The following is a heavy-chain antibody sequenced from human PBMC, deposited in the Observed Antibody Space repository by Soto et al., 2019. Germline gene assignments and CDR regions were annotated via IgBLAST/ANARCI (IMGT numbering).Heavy chain of an antibody. CDR1: GFSLSTSGVD. D-gene: IGHD4-17*01. V-gene: IGHV2-5*02. Sequence: QITLKESGPTLVKPTQTLTQTCTLSGFSLSTSGVDVGWIRQHPGKALEWLALTYWDDDKRYSPSLKSRLTITKDTSKNQVVLTMTNMDPVDTATYYCAHRQRTVYFDYWGQGTLVTVSS. CDR3: AHRQRTVYFDY. CDR2: TYWDDDK. J-gene: IGHJ4*02.